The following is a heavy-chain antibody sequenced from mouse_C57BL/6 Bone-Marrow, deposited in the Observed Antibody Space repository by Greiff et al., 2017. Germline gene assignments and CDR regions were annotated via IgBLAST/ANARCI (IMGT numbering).Heavy chain of an antibody. CDR3: GSRVGPVNY. CDR2: IDPSDSYT. J-gene: IGHJ2*01. D-gene: IGHD4-1*01. V-gene: IGHV1-69*01. Sequence: QVQLQQPGAELVMPGASVKLSCKASGYTFTSYWMHWVKQRPGQGLEWIGEIDPSDSYTNYNQKFKGKSTLTVDKSSSTAYMQLSSLTSADSAVYYCGSRVGPVNYGGQGTTLTVSS. CDR1: GYTFTSYW.